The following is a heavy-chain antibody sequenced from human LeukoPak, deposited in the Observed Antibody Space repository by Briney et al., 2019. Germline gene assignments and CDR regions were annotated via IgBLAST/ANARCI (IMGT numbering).Heavy chain of an antibody. CDR1: VGSISSSSYY. CDR3: ARQHDSYYYYYIDV. V-gene: IGHV4-39*01. Sequence: SETLSLTCTVSVGSISSSSYYWGWIRQPPGKGLEWIGSIYYSGSTYYNPSLKSRVTISVDTSKNQFSLRLSSVTAADTAVYYCARQHDSYYYYYIDVWGSGTTVTVSS. J-gene: IGHJ6*03. CDR2: IYYSGST.